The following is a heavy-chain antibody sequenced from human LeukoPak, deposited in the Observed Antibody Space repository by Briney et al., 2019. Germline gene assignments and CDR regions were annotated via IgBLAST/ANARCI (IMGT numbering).Heavy chain of an antibody. D-gene: IGHD5-18*01. Sequence: GGSLRLSCAASGFTFSSYAMHWVRQAPGKGLEWAAVISYDGSNKYYADSVKGRFTISRDNSKNTLYVQMNSLRAEDTAVYYCARRGHGYGSPFDYWGQGTLVTVSS. V-gene: IGHV3-30-3*01. J-gene: IGHJ4*02. CDR2: ISYDGSNK. CDR3: ARRGHGYGSPFDY. CDR1: GFTFSSYA.